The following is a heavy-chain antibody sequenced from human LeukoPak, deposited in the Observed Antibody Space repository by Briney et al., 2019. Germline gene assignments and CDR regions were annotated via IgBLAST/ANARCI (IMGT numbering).Heavy chain of an antibody. V-gene: IGHV3-53*01. Sequence: GGSLRLSCAASGFTVSSNYMSWVRQAPGKGLEWVSVIYSGGSTYYADSVKGRFTISRDNSKNTLYLQMNSPRAEDTAVYYCARVSYRAPLRYFDWLSPGGAFDIWGQGTMVTVSS. CDR3: ARVSYRAPLRYFDWLSPGGAFDI. CDR1: GFTVSSNY. J-gene: IGHJ3*02. CDR2: IYSGGST. D-gene: IGHD3-9*01.